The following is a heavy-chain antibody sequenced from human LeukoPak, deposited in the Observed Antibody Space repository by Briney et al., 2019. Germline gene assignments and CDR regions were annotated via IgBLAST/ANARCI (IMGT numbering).Heavy chain of an antibody. Sequence: ASVKVSCKASGGTFSSYAISWVRQAPGQGLEWMGGIIPIFGTANYAQKFQGRVTITADESTSTAYMELSSLRSEDTAVYYCARGRYCSSTSCYRYFLDYWGQGTLVTVSS. CDR2: IIPIFGTA. V-gene: IGHV1-69*13. CDR3: ARGRYCSSTSCYRYFLDY. CDR1: GGTFSSYA. J-gene: IGHJ4*02. D-gene: IGHD2-2*01.